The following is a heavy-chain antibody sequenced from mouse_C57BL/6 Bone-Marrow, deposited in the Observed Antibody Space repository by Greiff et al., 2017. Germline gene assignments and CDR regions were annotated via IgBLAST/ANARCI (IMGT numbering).Heavy chain of an antibody. J-gene: IGHJ2*01. CDR1: GYTFTSYW. D-gene: IGHD1-1*01. CDR2: IDPSDSYT. CDR3: ARPLLPLFDY. Sequence: VQLQQPGAELVRPGTSVKLSCKASGYTFTSYWMHWVKQRPGQGLEWIGVIDPSDSYTNYNQKFKGKATLTVDTSSSTAYMQLSSLTSEDSAVYYCARPLLPLFDYWGQGTTLTVSS. V-gene: IGHV1-59*01.